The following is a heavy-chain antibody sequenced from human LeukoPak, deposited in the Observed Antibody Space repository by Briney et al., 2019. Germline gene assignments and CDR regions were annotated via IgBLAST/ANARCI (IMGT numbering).Heavy chain of an antibody. D-gene: IGHD3-10*01. CDR1: GYTLTELS. CDR3: ATDTRFGELLVY. J-gene: IGHJ4*02. CDR2: FDPEDGET. V-gene: IGHV1-24*01. Sequence: ASVKVSCKVSGYTLTELSMHWVRQAPGKGLEWMGGFDPEDGETIYAQKFQGRVTMTEDTSTDTAYMELSSLRSEDTAVYYCATDTRFGELLVYWGQGTLVTVSS.